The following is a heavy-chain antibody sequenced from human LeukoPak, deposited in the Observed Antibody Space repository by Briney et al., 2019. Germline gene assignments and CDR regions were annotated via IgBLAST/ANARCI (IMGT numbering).Heavy chain of an antibody. CDR3: ARRSSSSPITHFDY. CDR1: GGSISSYY. D-gene: IGHD6-13*01. V-gene: IGHV3-53*01. Sequence: PSETLSLTCTVSGGSISSYYWSWIRQPPGKGLEWVSVIYSDGSTYHADSVKGRFTISRDTSKNTVYLQMNSLRDEDTAVYFCARRSSSSPITHFDYWGQGALVTVSS. J-gene: IGHJ4*02. CDR2: IYSDGST.